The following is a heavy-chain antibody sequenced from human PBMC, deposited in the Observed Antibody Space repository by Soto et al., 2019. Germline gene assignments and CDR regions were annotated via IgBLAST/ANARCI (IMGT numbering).Heavy chain of an antibody. CDR2: IGWDSGKI. CDR3: AKDAGTSSFNSFDS. Sequence: EVQLVESGGGLVQPGRSLRLSCAATGFNFDEFAMHWVRQAPGKGLEWVSGIGWDSGKIGYAEPVKGRFIISRDSTKKSLYLQMNDLRTEDTALYFCAKDAGTSSFNSFDSWGQGTLVSVSS. D-gene: IGHD6-13*01. J-gene: IGHJ4*02. CDR1: GFNFDEFA. V-gene: IGHV3-9*01.